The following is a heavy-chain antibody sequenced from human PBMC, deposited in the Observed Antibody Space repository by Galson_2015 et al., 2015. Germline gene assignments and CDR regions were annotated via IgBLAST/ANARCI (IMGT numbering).Heavy chain of an antibody. CDR2: IYSGGST. Sequence: SLRLSCAASGFTFSSYAMHWVRQAPGKGLEWVSVIYSGGSTYYADSVKGRFTISRDNSKNTLYLQMNSLRAEDTAVYYCARDSAGILDYWGQGTLVTVSS. CDR1: GFTFSSYA. V-gene: IGHV3-53*01. D-gene: IGHD3-10*01. CDR3: ARDSAGILDY. J-gene: IGHJ4*02.